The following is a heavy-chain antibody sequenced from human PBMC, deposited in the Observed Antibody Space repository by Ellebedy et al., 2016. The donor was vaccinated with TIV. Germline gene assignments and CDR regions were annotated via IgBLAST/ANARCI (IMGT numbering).Heavy chain of an antibody. J-gene: IGHJ4*02. CDR1: GFTFSSHW. CDR3: ARVIRGTGTTSRYCDF. CDR2: INSDGSST. V-gene: IGHV3-74*01. D-gene: IGHD1-14*01. Sequence: GESLKISCAASGFTFSSHWMHWVRQAPGKGLVWVSRINSDGSSTSYADSVKGRFTISRDNAKNTLYLQMNSLTAEDTAVYFCARVIRGTGTTSRYCDFWGQGTLVIVSS.